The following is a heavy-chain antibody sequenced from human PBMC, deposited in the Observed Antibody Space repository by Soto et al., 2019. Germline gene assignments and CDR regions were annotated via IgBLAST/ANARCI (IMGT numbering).Heavy chain of an antibody. D-gene: IGHD6-13*01. V-gene: IGHV4-39*01. Sequence: ECLSLSCLVSGGSISSRSSCWGWIRQPPGKGLEWVGTFYSGSTYNNPSIKSRVTISVDTSKNQFYLKLSSVAAEDTAIYYCATTRGIAVGGSFDHWGQGTLVTVYS. CDR2: FYSGST. CDR1: GGSISSRSSC. CDR3: ATTRGIAVGGSFDH. J-gene: IGHJ5*02.